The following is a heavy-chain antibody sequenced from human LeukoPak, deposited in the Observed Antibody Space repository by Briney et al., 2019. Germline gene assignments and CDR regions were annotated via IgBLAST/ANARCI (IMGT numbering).Heavy chain of an antibody. CDR1: GGSISSYY. V-gene: IGHV4-59*01. CDR3: ARGTDTSAFDI. CDR2: IYYSGST. D-gene: IGHD1-1*01. Sequence: SETLSLTCTVSGGSISSYYWSWIRQPPGKGLEWIGYIYYSGSTNYNPSLKSRVTISVDTSKNQFSLKLSSVTAADTAVYYCARGTDTSAFDIWGQGTMVTVSS. J-gene: IGHJ3*02.